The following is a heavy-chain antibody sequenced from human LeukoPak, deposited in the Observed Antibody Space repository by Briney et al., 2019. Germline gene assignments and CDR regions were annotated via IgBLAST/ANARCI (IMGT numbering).Heavy chain of an antibody. Sequence: PGGSLRLSCAASGFAVSSKYMTWVRKAPGKGLEGVSVIYSDGSTFYADSVKGRFTISRDNAKNTVYLQMNSLRAEDTVVYYWARGTWDYWGQGTLVTVPS. CDR2: IYSDGST. CDR1: GFAVSSKY. CDR3: ARGTWDY. J-gene: IGHJ4*02. V-gene: IGHV3-53*05.